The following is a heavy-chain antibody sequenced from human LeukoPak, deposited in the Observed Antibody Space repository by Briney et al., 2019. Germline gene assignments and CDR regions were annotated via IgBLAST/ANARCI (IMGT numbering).Heavy chain of an antibody. J-gene: IGHJ5*02. CDR1: GGSISSYF. D-gene: IGHD3-22*01. CDR3: ASEVAHYYDSSGYYL. Sequence: SETLSLTCTVSGGSISSYFWSWIRQPAGKGLEWIGRIYTSGSTNHNPSLKSRVTISVDTSKNQFSLKLSSVTAADTAVYYCASEVAHYYDSSGYYLWGQGTLVTVSS. CDR2: IYTSGST. V-gene: IGHV4-4*07.